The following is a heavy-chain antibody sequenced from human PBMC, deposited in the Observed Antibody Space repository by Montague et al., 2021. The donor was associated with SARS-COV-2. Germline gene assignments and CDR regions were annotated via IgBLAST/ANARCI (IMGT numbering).Heavy chain of an antibody. CDR1: GASSSNYY. Sequence: SETLSLTCAVYGASSSNYYWSWIRQSPGMGLEWVGEINHSGYTDYNPSLESRLTISLDSSKKQFSLKMTSVTAADTAIYYCASAPRYSFGFWAYWGQGTLVSVSS. CDR3: ASAPRYSFGFWAY. V-gene: IGHV4-34*01. CDR2: INHSGYT. D-gene: IGHD5-12*01. J-gene: IGHJ4*02.